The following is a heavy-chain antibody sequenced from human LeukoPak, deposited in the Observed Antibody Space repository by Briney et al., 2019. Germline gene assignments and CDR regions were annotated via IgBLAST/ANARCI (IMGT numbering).Heavy chain of an antibody. J-gene: IGHJ4*02. CDR3: AKDRGSHFDY. CDR2: ISGSGGST. D-gene: IGHD3-10*01. Sequence: GGSLRLSCAASGFSFSTYNMNWVRQAPGKGLEWVSAISGSGGSTYYADSVKGRFTISRDNSKNTLYLQMNSLRAEDTAVYYCAKDRGSHFDYWGQGTLVTVSS. CDR1: GFSFSTYN. V-gene: IGHV3-23*01.